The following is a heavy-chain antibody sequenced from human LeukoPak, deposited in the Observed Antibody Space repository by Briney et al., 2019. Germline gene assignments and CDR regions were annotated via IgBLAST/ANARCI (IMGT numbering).Heavy chain of an antibody. D-gene: IGHD3-10*01. CDR1: GDSIPSAGYF. Sequence: SQTLSLTCTVSGDSIPSAGYFWNWIRQHPGKGLEWIGYIYNSGSTSYNPSLKSRISISIDTSKNQFSLRLSSVTAADTAVYYCARRYYYNLGSFPFDFWGQGTLVTVSS. J-gene: IGHJ4*02. CDR2: IYNSGST. V-gene: IGHV4-31*03. CDR3: ARRYYYNLGSFPFDF.